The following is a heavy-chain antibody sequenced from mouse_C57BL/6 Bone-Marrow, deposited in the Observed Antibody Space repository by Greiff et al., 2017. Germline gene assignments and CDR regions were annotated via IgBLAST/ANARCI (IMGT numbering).Heavy chain of an antibody. CDR2: IYPGSGST. D-gene: IGHD2-4*01. CDR3: ARYDYPLNY. J-gene: IGHJ2*01. Sequence: QVQLQQPGAELVKPGASVKMSCKASGYTFTSYWINWVKQRPGQGLEWIGDIYPGSGSTNYNEKFKSKATLTVDKSSSTAYMQLRSLTSEDSAVXYSARYDYPLNYWGQGTTLTVSS. V-gene: IGHV1-55*01. CDR1: GYTFTSYW.